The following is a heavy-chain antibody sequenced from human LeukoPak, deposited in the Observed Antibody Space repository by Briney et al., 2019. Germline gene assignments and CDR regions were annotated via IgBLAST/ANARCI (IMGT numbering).Heavy chain of an antibody. CDR3: AKDRFIVVASFDY. J-gene: IGHJ4*02. CDR2: ISGSGGST. D-gene: IGHD2-2*01. Sequence: GGSLRLSCAASGFTFGSYAMSWVRQAPGKGLEWVSAISGSGGSTYYADSVKGRFTISRDNSKNTLYLQMNSLRAEDTAVYYCAKDRFIVVASFDYWGQGTLVTVSS. CDR1: GFTFGSYA. V-gene: IGHV3-23*01.